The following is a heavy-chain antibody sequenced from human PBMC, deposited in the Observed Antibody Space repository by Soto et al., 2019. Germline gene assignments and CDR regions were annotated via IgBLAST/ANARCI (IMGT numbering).Heavy chain of an antibody. D-gene: IGHD1-1*01. CDR3: ATGEPEGAFDI. V-gene: IGHV4-59*01. CDR1: GGSISSYY. J-gene: IGHJ3*02. CDR2: IYYSGST. Sequence: QVQLQESGPGLVKPSETLSLTCTVSGGSISSYYWSWIRQPPGKGLEWIGYIYYSGSTNYNPSLKSRVTISVDTSKNQFSLKLSSVTAADTAVYYCATGEPEGAFDIWGQGTMVTVSS.